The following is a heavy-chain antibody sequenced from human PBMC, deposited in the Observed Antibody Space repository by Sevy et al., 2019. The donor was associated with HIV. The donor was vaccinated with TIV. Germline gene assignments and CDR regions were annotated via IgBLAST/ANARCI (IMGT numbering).Heavy chain of an antibody. V-gene: IGHV3-7*01. CDR1: GFTFSSYW. CDR3: ARDSPWSSADTPPDY. CDR2: IKQDGSEK. D-gene: IGHD6-13*01. Sequence: GGSLRLSCAASGFTFSSYWMSWVRQAPGKGLEWVANIKQDGSEKYYVDSVKGRFTISRDNAKNSLYLQMNSLRAEDTAVYYCARDSPWSSADTPPDYWVQGTLVTVSS. J-gene: IGHJ4*02.